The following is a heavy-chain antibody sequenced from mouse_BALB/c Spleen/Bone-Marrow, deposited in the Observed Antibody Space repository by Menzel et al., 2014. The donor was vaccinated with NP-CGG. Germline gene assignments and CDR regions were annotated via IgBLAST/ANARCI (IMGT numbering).Heavy chain of an antibody. CDR2: ISDGGSYT. CDR1: GFTFSDYY. J-gene: IGHJ1*01. CDR3: ARDSYYYGSSYWYFDV. V-gene: IGHV5-4*02. Sequence: EVNVVESGGGLVKPGGSLKLSCAASGFTFSDYYMYWVRQTPEKRLEWVATISDGGSYTYYPDSAKGRFTISRDNAKNNLYLQMTSLKSEDTAMYYCARDSYYYGSSYWYFDVWGAGTTVTVSS. D-gene: IGHD1-1*01.